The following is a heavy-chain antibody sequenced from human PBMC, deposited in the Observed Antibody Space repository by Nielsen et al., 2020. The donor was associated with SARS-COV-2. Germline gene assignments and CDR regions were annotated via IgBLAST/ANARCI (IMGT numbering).Heavy chain of an antibody. CDR3: ARASDEARTPNWFYP. CDR1: GGSISSGGFY. D-gene: IGHD1-14*01. J-gene: IGHJ5*02. Sequence: SETLSLTCTVSGGSISSGGFYWSWIRQHPGKGLEWIGYIYYSGSTYYNPSLKSRLTMSVDTSKNQFSLKLSSVTAADTAVYYCARASDEARTPNWFYPWGQGTQVTVSS. V-gene: IGHV4-31*03. CDR2: IYYSGST.